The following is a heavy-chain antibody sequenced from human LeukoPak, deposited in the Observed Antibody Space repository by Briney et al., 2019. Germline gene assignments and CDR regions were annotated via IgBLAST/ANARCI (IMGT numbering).Heavy chain of an antibody. Sequence: KPSETLSLTCTVSGGSIRSSTDYWGWIRQPPGKELEWIGSIYYSGSTYYNPSLKSRVTISVDTSKNQFSVKLSSVTAADTAVYYCARSIRGYSSGWYYFGYWGQGTLITVSS. CDR1: GGSIRSSTDY. V-gene: IGHV4-39*07. CDR3: ARSIRGYSSGWYYFGY. J-gene: IGHJ4*02. D-gene: IGHD6-19*01. CDR2: IYYSGST.